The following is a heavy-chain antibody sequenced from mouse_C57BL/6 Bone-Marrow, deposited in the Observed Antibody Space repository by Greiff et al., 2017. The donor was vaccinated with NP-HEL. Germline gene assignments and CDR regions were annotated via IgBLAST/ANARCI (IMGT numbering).Heavy chain of an antibody. V-gene: IGHV2-9-1*01. D-gene: IGHD1-1*01. J-gene: IGHJ2*01. CDR2: IWTGGGT. CDR3: ARFYYGSRENYFDY. Sequence: VQLVESGPGLVAPSQSLSITCTVSGFSLTSYAISWVRQPPGKGLEWLGVIWTGGGTNYNSALKSRLSISKDNSKSQVFLKMNSLQTDDTARYYCARFYYGSRENYFDYWGQGTTLTVSS. CDR1: GFSLTSYA.